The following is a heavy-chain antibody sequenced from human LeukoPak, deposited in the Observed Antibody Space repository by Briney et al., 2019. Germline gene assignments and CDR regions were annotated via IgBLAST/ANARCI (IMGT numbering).Heavy chain of an antibody. J-gene: IGHJ6*02. Sequence: GGSLRLSCAASGFTFNNYEMHWVRQTAGKGLEWVSAVGIAGDTFYAGSVKGRFSISRDNAESSLFLQMNSLRAGDTAVYYCATYINWVAGDVWGQGTTVTVSS. V-gene: IGHV3-13*01. D-gene: IGHD1-1*01. CDR3: ATYINWVAGDV. CDR1: GFTFNNYE. CDR2: VGIAGDT.